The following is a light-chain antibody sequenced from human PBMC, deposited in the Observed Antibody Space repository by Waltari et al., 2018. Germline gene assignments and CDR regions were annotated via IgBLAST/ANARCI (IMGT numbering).Light chain of an antibody. CDR3: QQYVTTPFT. CDR2: GAF. Sequence: EIVLTQSPGTLYLSPGERATLSCRASQSVTSNYHYLAWYQQKPGQAPRLLVYGAFNRVTGIPDRFSGSGSGTDFTLTITRLEPEDFAVYYCQQYVTTPFTFGPGTKVDFK. J-gene: IGKJ3*01. V-gene: IGKV3-20*01. CDR1: QSVTSNY.